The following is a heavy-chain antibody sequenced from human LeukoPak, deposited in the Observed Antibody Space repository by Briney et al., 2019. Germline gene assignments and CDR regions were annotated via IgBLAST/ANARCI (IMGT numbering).Heavy chain of an antibody. CDR3: AKRGVSGSYHFDF. J-gene: IGHJ4*02. CDR2: IGGTGVAT. Sequence: SGGSLRLSCAASGFTFGTYAMSWVRQAPGKGLEWVSTIGGTGVATYYADSVRGRFTISRDNSKNTLHLQMNSLRAEDAAVYYCAKRGVSGSYHFDFWGQGTLVTVSS. V-gene: IGHV3-23*01. D-gene: IGHD3-16*01. CDR1: GFTFGTYA.